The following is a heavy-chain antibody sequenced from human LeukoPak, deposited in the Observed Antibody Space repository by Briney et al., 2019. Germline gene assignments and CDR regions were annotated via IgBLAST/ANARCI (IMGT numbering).Heavy chain of an antibody. CDR1: GFTFSSYA. J-gene: IGHJ4*02. CDR3: VRGLWTAMGAGAY. D-gene: IGHD5-18*01. Sequence: PGRSLRLSCAASGFTFSSYAMHWVRQAPGKGLEWVAVISYDGSNKYYADSVKGRFTISRDNSKSTLYLQMDSLRVEDTSMYYCVRGLWTAMGAGAYWGQGTLVAVSS. V-gene: IGHV3-30-3*01. CDR2: ISYDGSNK.